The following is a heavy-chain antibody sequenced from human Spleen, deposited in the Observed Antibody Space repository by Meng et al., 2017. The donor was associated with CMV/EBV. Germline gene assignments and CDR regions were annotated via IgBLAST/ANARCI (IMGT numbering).Heavy chain of an antibody. CDR2: ISTSGGRI. D-gene: IGHD7-27*01. J-gene: IGHJ6*02. Sequence: GESLKISCAASGCSFSDHYMSWFRQAPGKGLEWVAFISTSGGRILYSESAKGRFTISRENADNSLYLQLNSLRVEDTAVFYCARGMGISHYYYYAFDVWGQGTTVTVSS. CDR3: ARGMGISHYYYYAFDV. V-gene: IGHV3-11*01. CDR1: GCSFSDHY.